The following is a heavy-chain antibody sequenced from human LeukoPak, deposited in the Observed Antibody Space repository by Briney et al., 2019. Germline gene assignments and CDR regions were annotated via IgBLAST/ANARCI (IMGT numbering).Heavy chain of an antibody. CDR1: GFTFSNYG. CDR2: IWYDGSNK. V-gene: IGHV3-33*06. Sequence: PGRSLRLSCAASGFTFSNYGMHWVRQAPGKGLEWVAVIWYDGSNKFYADSVKGRFTISRDNSKNTLYLQMKSLRAEDTAVYYCAKGEIAAAGTWGYYYYYGMDVWGQGTTVTVSS. J-gene: IGHJ6*02. D-gene: IGHD6-13*01. CDR3: AKGEIAAAGTWGYYYYYGMDV.